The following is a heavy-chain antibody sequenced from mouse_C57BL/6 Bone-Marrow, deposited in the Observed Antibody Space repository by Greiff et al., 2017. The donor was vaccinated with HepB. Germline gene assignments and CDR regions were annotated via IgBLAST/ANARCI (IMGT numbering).Heavy chain of an antibody. CDR3: ARHGGGIYDYGRAMDY. J-gene: IGHJ4*01. CDR1: GYTFTEYT. V-gene: IGHV1-62-2*01. D-gene: IGHD2-4*01. CDR2: FYPGSGSI. Sequence: VMLVESGAELVKPGASVKLSCKASGYTFTEYTIHWVKQRSGQGLEWIGWFYPGSGSIKYNEKFKDKATLTADKSSSTVYMELSRLTSEDSAVYFCARHGGGIYDYGRAMDYWGQGTSVTVSS.